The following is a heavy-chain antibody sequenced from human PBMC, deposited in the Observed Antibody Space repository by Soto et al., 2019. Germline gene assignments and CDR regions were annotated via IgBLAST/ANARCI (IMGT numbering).Heavy chain of an antibody. V-gene: IGHV4-34*01. J-gene: IGHJ4*02. Sequence: SETLSLTCAVYGGSFSGYYWSWIRQPPGKGLEWIGEINRSGSTNYNPSLKSRVTISVDTSKNQFSLKLSSVTAADTAVYYCARGIVARDTAMATSTYYFDYWGQGTLVTVSS. CDR2: INRSGST. D-gene: IGHD5-18*01. CDR3: ARGIVARDTAMATSTYYFDY. CDR1: GGSFSGYY.